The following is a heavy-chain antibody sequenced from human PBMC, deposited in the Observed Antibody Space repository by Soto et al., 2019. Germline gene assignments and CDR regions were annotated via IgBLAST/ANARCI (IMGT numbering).Heavy chain of an antibody. V-gene: IGHV3-48*03. Sequence: ESGGGLVQPGGSLRLSCAASGFTFSSYEMNWVRQAPAKGLEWVSYISSSSSYIYYADSVKGRFTISRDNAKNSLYLQMNSLRAEDTAVYYCARDDITIFGVVKPEFDYWGQGTLVTVSS. CDR1: GFTFSSYE. CDR2: ISSSSSYI. J-gene: IGHJ4*02. D-gene: IGHD3-3*01. CDR3: ARDDITIFGVVKPEFDY.